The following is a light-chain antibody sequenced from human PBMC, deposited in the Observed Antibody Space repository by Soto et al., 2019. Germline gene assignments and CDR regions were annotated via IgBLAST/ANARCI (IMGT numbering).Light chain of an antibody. CDR1: QDIRNY. CDR2: DAS. J-gene: IGKJ1*01. V-gene: IGKV1-33*01. CDR3: QHYNSYSEA. Sequence: DIKMTQSPPSLSASVGDRVTITCQASQDIRNYLNWYQHKPGKAPKVLIYDASNLDTGVPSRISGSGSGTDFTFTISSLQPDDFATYYCQHYNSYSEAFGQGTKVELK.